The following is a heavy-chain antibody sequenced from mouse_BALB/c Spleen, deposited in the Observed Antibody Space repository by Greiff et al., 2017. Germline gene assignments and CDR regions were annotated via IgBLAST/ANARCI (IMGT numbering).Heavy chain of an antibody. V-gene: IGHV2-6-4*01. D-gene: IGHD2-10*01. Sequence: VQLVESGPGLVAPSQSLSITCTVSGFSLSRYSVLWVRQPPGKGLEWLGMIWGGGRTDYNSALKSRLSISKDNSKSQVFLQMNSLQTDDTAMYYCASSYYGNYGFAYWGQGTLVTVSA. CDR3: ASSYYGNYGFAY. J-gene: IGHJ3*01. CDR1: GFSLSRYS. CDR2: IWGGGRT.